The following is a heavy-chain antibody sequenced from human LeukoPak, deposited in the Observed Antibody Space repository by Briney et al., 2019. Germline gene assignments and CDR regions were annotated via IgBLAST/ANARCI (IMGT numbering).Heavy chain of an antibody. V-gene: IGHV1-18*01. CDR3: ATDLTGGVPFNGVVGATAY. CDR1: GYTFTSYG. J-gene: IGHJ4*02. Sequence: EASVKVSCKASGYTFTSYGISWVRQAPGQGLEWMGWISAYNGNTNYAQKLQGRVTMTTDTSTSTAYMELSSLRSEDTAVYYCATDLTGGVPFNGVVGATAYWGQGTLVTVSS. D-gene: IGHD1-26*01. CDR2: ISAYNGNT.